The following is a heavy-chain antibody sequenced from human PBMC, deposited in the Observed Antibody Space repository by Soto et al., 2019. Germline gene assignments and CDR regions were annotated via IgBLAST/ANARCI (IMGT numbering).Heavy chain of an antibody. CDR1: GFTFSSYG. CDR3: ARDRSSSAWALDY. D-gene: IGHD6-19*01. Sequence: QVQLVESGGGVVQPGRSLRLSCAASGFTFSSYGMHWVRQAPGKGLEWVAVISYDGSNKYYADSVKGRFTISRDNSKNTLYLQMNSLRAEDTAVYYCARDRSSSAWALDYWGQGTLVTVSS. CDR2: ISYDGSNK. J-gene: IGHJ4*02. V-gene: IGHV3-30*03.